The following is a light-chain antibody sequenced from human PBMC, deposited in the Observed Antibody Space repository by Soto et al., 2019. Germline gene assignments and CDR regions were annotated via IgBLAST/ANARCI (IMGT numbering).Light chain of an antibody. CDR3: AAWDDRVFWV. CDR2: EVT. CDR1: SSDVGGYTY. J-gene: IGLJ3*02. Sequence: QSVLTQPASVSGSPGQSITISCTGTSSDVGGYTYVSWYQQHPDKAPKLIIYEVTNRPSGVSNRFSGSKSGNMASLTISGLQAEDEADYYCAAWDDRVFWVFGGGTQLTVL. V-gene: IGLV2-14*01.